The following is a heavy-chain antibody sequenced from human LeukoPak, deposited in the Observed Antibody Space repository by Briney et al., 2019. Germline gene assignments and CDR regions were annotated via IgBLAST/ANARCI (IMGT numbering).Heavy chain of an antibody. CDR2: LYYGVSA. D-gene: IGHD3-10*01. CDR3: ARHFGPNVGDGFDI. J-gene: IGHJ3*02. Sequence: PSETLSLTCTVSGGPISGSTYYWGWIRQPPGMGLEWIGSLYYGVSAYYNPSLKTRVAISVDTSKNQFSLGLNSVTAADTAAYYCARHFGPNVGDGFDIWGQGTIVTVSS. V-gene: IGHV4-39*01. CDR1: GGPISGSTYY.